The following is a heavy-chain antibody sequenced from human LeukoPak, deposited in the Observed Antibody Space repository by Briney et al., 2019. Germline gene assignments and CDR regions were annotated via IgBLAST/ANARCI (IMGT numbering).Heavy chain of an antibody. J-gene: IGHJ4*02. D-gene: IGHD2-15*01. CDR1: GFTFSSYG. Sequence: GGSLRLSCAASGFTFSSYGMHWVRQAPGKGLEWVAVIWYDGSNKYYADSVKGRFTISRDNSKNTLYLQMNSLRAEDTAVYYCARGPGYCSGGSCSYFDYWGQGTLVTVSS. CDR2: IWYDGSNK. V-gene: IGHV3-33*01. CDR3: ARGPGYCSGGSCSYFDY.